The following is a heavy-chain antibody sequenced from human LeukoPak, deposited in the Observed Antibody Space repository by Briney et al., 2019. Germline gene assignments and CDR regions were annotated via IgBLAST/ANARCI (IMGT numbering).Heavy chain of an antibody. V-gene: IGHV3-23*01. Sequence: GGSLRLSCAASGFTFSSYAMSWVRQAPGKWLEWVSAIGSDGSTYYADSVKGRFTISGDNSKNTLYLQMNSLRAENTAVYYCAKDRGIAVAGTLYHCWGQGTLVTVSS. CDR1: GFTFSSYA. D-gene: IGHD6-19*01. J-gene: IGHJ4*02. CDR3: AKDRGIAVAGTLYHC. CDR2: IGSDGST.